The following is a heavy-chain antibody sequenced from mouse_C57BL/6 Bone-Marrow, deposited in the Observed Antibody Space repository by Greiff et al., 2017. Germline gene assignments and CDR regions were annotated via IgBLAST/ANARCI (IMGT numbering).Heavy chain of an antibody. CDR3: TTRITTVVAPFDY. CDR2: IDPENGDT. V-gene: IGHV14-4*01. CDR1: GFNIKDDY. Sequence: VQLQQSGAELVRPGASVKLSCTASGFNIKDDYMHWVKQRPEQGLEWIGWIDPENGDTEYASKFQGKATITADTSSNPAYLQLSSLTSEDTAVYYCTTRITTVVAPFDYWGQGTTLTGSS. J-gene: IGHJ2*01. D-gene: IGHD1-1*01.